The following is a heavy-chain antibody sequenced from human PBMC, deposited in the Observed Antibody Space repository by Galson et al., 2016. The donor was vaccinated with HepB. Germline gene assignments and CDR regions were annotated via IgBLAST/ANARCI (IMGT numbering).Heavy chain of an antibody. Sequence: SETLSLTCSIFGGSISSYYWTWMRQPPGKGLEWIGNIYFTGGTNCNPSLKSRVTISLDTSRNQFSLKLTSVTAADSALYYCARGNEYSSPFYYYYAMDVWGQGTTVTVSS. D-gene: IGHD6-6*01. V-gene: IGHV4-59*01. CDR1: GGSISSYY. CDR3: ARGNEYSSPFYYYYAMDV. J-gene: IGHJ6*02. CDR2: IYFTGGT.